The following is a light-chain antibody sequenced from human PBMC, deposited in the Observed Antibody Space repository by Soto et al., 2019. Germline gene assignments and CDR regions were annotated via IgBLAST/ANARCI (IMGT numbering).Light chain of an antibody. CDR2: GAS. CDR1: KSVSSSY. CDR3: QQYGNSGT. J-gene: IGKJ1*01. Sequence: EIVLTQSPGTLSLSPGERATLLCRASKSVSSSYLAWYQQKPGQAHRLLVYGASSRATGIPDRFSGSGSGTDFTLTISRLEPEDVAVYYCQQYGNSGTFGQGTKVDI. V-gene: IGKV3-20*01.